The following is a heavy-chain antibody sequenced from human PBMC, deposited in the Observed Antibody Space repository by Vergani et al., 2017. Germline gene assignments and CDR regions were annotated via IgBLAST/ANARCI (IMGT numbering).Heavy chain of an antibody. V-gene: IGHV3-23*01. J-gene: IGHJ4*02. Sequence: EVQLLESGGGLVQPGGSLRLSCAASGFTFSSYAMSWVRQAPGKGLEWVSAISGSGGSTYYADSVKGRFTISRDNSKNTLYLQMNSLRAEDTAVYYCARQNTAMVMEPKRFDYWGQGTLVTVSS. CDR1: GFTFSSYA. CDR2: ISGSGGST. D-gene: IGHD5-18*01. CDR3: ARQNTAMVMEPKRFDY.